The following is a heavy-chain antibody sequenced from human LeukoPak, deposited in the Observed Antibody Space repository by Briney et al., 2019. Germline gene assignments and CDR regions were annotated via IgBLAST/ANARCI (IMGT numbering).Heavy chain of an antibody. CDR3: AKLVTIFGATPRNYFDY. V-gene: IGHV3-23*01. J-gene: IGHJ4*02. CDR1: GFSFNSYT. D-gene: IGHD3-3*01. CDR2: LSGSGTST. Sequence: GGSLRLSCVASGFSFNSYTMSWVRQAPGKGLEWVSVLSGSGTSTYYADSVKGRFTISRDNSKNTLYLQMNSLRAEDTAVYYCAKLVTIFGATPRNYFDYWGQGTLVTVSS.